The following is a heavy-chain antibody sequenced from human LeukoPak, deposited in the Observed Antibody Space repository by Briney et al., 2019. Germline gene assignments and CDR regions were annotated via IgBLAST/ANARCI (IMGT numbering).Heavy chain of an antibody. V-gene: IGHV4-30-4*07. CDR3: AREGGYYDSSGYYSIFDY. CDR1: GGSISSGGYS. J-gene: IGHJ4*02. CDR2: IYYSGST. Sequence: PSETLSLTCAVSGGSISSGGYSWSWIRQPPGKGLEWIGYIYYSGSTYYNPSLKSRVTISVDTSKNQFSLKLSSVTAADTAVYYCAREGGYYDSSGYYSIFDYWGQGTLVTVSS. D-gene: IGHD3-22*01.